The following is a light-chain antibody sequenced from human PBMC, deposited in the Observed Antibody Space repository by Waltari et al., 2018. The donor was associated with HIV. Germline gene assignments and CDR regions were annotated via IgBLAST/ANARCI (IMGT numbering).Light chain of an antibody. CDR2: ATT. CDR1: SSNPPAGLV. J-gene: IGLJ1*01. V-gene: IGLV1-40*03. Sequence: QSVLTQPRVVSGAPGQRDTISCSANSSNPPAGLVAHWYQHLPGTAPKPLISATTSRPSGVPDRFSGSKSVASASLAITGLQAEDEADYYCQSYDNSLTSYVFATGSRVTVL. CDR3: QSYDNSLTSYV.